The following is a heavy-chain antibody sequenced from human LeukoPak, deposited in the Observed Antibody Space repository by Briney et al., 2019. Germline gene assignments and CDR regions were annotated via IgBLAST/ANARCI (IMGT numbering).Heavy chain of an antibody. Sequence: GGSLRLSCAASGFTFSDYYMSWIRQAPGKGLEWVSYISSSGSTIYYADSVKGRFTISRDNSKNTLYLQMDSLRAEDTAVYYCARGDKYYGSGLRFDSWGQGTLVTVSS. J-gene: IGHJ4*02. V-gene: IGHV3-11*04. D-gene: IGHD3-10*01. CDR2: ISSSGSTI. CDR1: GFTFSDYY. CDR3: ARGDKYYGSGLRFDS.